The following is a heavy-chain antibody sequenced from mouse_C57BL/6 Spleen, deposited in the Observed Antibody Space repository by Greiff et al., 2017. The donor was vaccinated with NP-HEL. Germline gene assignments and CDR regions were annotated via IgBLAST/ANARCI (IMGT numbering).Heavy chain of an antibody. CDR2: IDPSDSYT. V-gene: IGHV1-69*01. Sequence: VQLQQPGAELVMPGASVKLSCKASGYTFTSYWMHWVKQRPGQGLEWIGEIDPSDSYTNYNQKFKGKSTLTVDKSSSTAYMQLSRLTSEDAAVYDWASGDRGYYFDDGGQGTTLTVAA. CDR1: GYTFTSYW. J-gene: IGHJ2*01. D-gene: IGHD3-3*01. CDR3: ASGDRGYYFDD.